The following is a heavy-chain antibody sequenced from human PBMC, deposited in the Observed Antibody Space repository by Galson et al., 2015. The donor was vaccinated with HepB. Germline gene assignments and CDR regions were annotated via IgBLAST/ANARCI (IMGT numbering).Heavy chain of an antibody. D-gene: IGHD1-26*01. J-gene: IGHJ4*02. CDR3: TRIALSGSYWYFDY. V-gene: IGHV3-48*01. CDR2: ISTTSGNK. Sequence: SLRLSCAASGFTFSSYTMNWVRQAPGKGLEWISYISTTSGNKFSADSVKGRFIISRDNAKNLLYLQINSLRAEDTAVYYCTRIALSGSYWYFDYWGQGSLVTVSS. CDR1: GFTFSSYT.